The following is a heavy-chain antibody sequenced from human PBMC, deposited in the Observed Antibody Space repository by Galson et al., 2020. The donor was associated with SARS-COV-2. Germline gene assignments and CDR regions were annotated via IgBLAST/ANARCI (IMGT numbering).Heavy chain of an antibody. CDR1: GFTFSTSA. D-gene: IGHD6-13*01. CDR2: ISYDGTKR. J-gene: IGHJ4*02. V-gene: IGHV3-30*04. Sequence: GRSLRLSCRASGFTFSTSAIHCVRQAPGKGLEWVAIISYDGTKRYNLDSVKGRFTISRDKSKNTLFMQMDSLTTEDTAVYYCAREWDDYTSRWYDYWGQGTLVTVCS. CDR3: AREWDDYTSRWYDY.